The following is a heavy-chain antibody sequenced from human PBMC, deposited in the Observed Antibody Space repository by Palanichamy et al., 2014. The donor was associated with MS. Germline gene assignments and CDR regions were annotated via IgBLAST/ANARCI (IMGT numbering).Heavy chain of an antibody. Sequence: EVQLVEVWGRLGTAWGVPETLLCSLWIHLQQLWHELGPPGSRKGLEWVSHISSISSTIYYADSVRGRFTISRDNAKNSLSLQMNSLRAEDTAVYYCARDPSALDPWGQGTLVTVSS. CDR2: ISSISSTI. V-gene: IGHV3-48*01. J-gene: IGHJ5*02. CDR1: IHLQQLW. CDR3: ARDPSALDP.